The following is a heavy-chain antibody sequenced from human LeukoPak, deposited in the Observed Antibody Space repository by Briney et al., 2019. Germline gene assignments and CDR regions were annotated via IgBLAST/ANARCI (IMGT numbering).Heavy chain of an antibody. CDR2: VSGNNGNR. V-gene: IGHV1-18*01. D-gene: IGHD4-17*01. Sequence: ASVKVSCKASGYKFNTYDITWVRQAPGQGLEWMGWVSGNNGNRKYAQKFQGRVTMTTDTSTSTANMELRSLRSDDTAVYYCARVTTVTRSPWSWGPKKTGQEVNWFDPWGQGTLVIVSS. CDR1: GYKFNTYD. CDR3: ARVTTVTRSPWSWGPKKTGQEVNWFDP. J-gene: IGHJ5*02.